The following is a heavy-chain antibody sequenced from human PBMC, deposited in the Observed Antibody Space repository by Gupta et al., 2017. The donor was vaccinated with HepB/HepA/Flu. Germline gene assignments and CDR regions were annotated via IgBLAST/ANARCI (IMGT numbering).Heavy chain of an antibody. CDR2: TYYTSKWSN. CDR1: GDSVSTHNAA. V-gene: IGHV6-1*01. J-gene: IGHJ5*02. Sequence: QVQLQQSGPGLVKPSPTLSLPCTISGDSVSTHNAAWNWIRQSPSRGLEWLGRTYYTSKWSNDYALSVKSRITINPDTSNNQFSLQLNSVTPEDTAVYYCARYKWGGRWFDPWGQGTLVTVSS. D-gene: IGHD1-20*01. CDR3: ARYKWGGRWFDP.